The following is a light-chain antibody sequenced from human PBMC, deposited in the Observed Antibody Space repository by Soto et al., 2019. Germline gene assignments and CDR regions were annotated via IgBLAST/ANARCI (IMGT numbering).Light chain of an antibody. V-gene: IGKV2-28*01. CDR3: MQALQTPRT. Sequence: DVVMTQSPLSLPVTPGEPASISCNSSQRLLHSNGYNYLDWYLQRPGQSPQLLIYLGSNRASGVPDRFSGSGSGTDFTLRISRVEAEDVGVYYCMQALQTPRTFGQGTKPEIK. J-gene: IGKJ2*02. CDR2: LGS. CDR1: QRLLHSNGYNY.